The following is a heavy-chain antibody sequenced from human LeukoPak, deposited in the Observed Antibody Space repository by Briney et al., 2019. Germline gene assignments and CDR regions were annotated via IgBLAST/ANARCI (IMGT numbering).Heavy chain of an antibody. V-gene: IGHV3-48*03. CDR1: GFTFSSYE. CDR2: ISSSGSTI. CDR3: ARDGPSRYCSGGSCAVDY. J-gene: IGHJ4*02. Sequence: PGGSLRLSCAASGFTFSSYEMNWVRQAPGKGLEWVSYISSSGSTIYYADSVKGRFTISRDNAKNPLYLQMNSLRAEDTAVYYCARDGPSRYCSGGSCAVDYWGQGTLVTVSS. D-gene: IGHD2-15*01.